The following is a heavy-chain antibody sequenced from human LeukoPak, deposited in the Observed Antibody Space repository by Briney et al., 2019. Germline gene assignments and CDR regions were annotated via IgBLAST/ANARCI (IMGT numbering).Heavy chain of an antibody. CDR2: MNPNTGKT. Sequence: ASVKVSCKASGYSFSTFDINWARQAPGQGLEWMGWMNPNTGKTGYAQKFQGRVTIIGNSSRSTVDMELSSLTTDDTAVYYCARGPLTGEHYHYCMDAWGKGTTVTVSS. J-gene: IGHJ6*03. CDR3: ARGPLTGEHYHYCMDA. V-gene: IGHV1-8*03. D-gene: IGHD7-27*01. CDR1: GYSFSTFD.